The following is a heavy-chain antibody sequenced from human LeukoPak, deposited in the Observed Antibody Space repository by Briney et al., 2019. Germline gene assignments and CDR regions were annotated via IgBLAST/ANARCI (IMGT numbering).Heavy chain of an antibody. Sequence: SETLSLTCTVSGGSISSYYWSWIRQPPGKGLEWIGYIYCSGSTNYNPSLKSRVTISVDTSKNQFSLKLSSVTAADTAVYYCARGKYYYDSSGYNDAFDIWGQGTMVTVSS. CDR3: ARGKYYYDSSGYNDAFDI. J-gene: IGHJ3*02. CDR1: GGSISSYY. V-gene: IGHV4-59*01. CDR2: IYCSGST. D-gene: IGHD3-22*01.